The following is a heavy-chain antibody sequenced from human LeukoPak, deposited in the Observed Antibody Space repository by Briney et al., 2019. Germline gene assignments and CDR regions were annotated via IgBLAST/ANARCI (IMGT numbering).Heavy chain of an antibody. CDR2: ISAYNGNT. CDR1: GYTFTSYG. D-gene: IGHD1-26*01. CDR3: ARGGWGQGGKKYGMDV. Sequence: APVKVSCKASGYTFTSYGISWVRQAPGQGLEWMGWISAYNGNTNYAQKLQGRVTMTTDTSTSTAYMELRSLRSDDTAVYYCARGGWGQGGKKYGMDVWGQGTTVTVSS. V-gene: IGHV1-18*01. J-gene: IGHJ6*02.